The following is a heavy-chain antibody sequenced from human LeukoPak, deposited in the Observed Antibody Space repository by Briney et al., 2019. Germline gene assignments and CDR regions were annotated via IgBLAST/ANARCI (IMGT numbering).Heavy chain of an antibody. J-gene: IGHJ6*02. Sequence: PGGSLRLSCAASGFTFSSYAMSWVRQAPGKGLEWVSAISGSGGSTYYADSVKGRFTISRDNSKNTLYLQMNSLRAEDTAVYYCEGESYGSGSYHGMDVWGQGTTVTVSS. CDR3: EGESYGSGSYHGMDV. CDR1: GFTFSSYA. CDR2: ISGSGGST. D-gene: IGHD3-10*01. V-gene: IGHV3-23*01.